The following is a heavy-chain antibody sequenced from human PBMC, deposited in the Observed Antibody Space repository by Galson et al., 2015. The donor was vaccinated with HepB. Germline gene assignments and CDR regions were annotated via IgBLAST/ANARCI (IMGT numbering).Heavy chain of an antibody. CDR1: GFMVSSYI. D-gene: IGHD3-22*01. Sequence: SLRLSCAASGFMVSSYIMHWIRQSPERGLEWVSLITWDGSTTFYRDSVKGRFTISRDNSKNSLYLQMTGLRTEDSALYYCAKTFDSSGYSDFWGQGTLVTVSS. CDR2: ITWDGSTT. V-gene: IGHV3-43*01. CDR3: AKTFDSSGYSDF. J-gene: IGHJ4*02.